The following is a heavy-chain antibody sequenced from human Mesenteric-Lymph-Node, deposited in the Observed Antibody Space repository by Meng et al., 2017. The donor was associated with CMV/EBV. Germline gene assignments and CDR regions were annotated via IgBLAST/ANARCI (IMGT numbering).Heavy chain of an antibody. CDR2: ISSSSSTI. D-gene: IGHD3-22*01. J-gene: IGHJ4*02. CDR1: GFTFSSYG. V-gene: IGHV3-48*04. Sequence: GESLKISCAASGFTFSSYGMHWVRQAPGKGLEWVSYISSSSSTIYYADSVKGRFTISRDNAKNSLYLQMNSLRAEDTAVYYCARELRGYYDSSGYYFRDYWGQGTLVTVSS. CDR3: ARELRGYYDSSGYYFRDY.